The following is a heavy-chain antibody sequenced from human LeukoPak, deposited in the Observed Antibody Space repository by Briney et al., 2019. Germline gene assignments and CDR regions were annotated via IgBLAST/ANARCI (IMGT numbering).Heavy chain of an antibody. CDR3: ARGGLEPVDY. CDR1: GCTFSKYW. J-gene: IGHJ4*02. Sequence: AGGSLRLSCAVSGCTFSKYWMHWVRQGTGKGLVWVSRINEDGTTTSYADSVKGRFTISRDNAKNTLYLQMNGLRAEDTAVYYCARGGLEPVDYWGQGTLVTVSS. D-gene: IGHD1-14*01. V-gene: IGHV3-74*01. CDR2: INEDGTTT.